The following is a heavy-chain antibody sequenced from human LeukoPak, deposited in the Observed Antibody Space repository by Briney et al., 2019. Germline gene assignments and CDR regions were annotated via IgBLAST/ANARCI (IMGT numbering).Heavy chain of an antibody. D-gene: IGHD3-3*01. J-gene: IGHJ4*02. CDR1: GGSFSGYY. CDR2: INHSGST. Sequence: ESSETLSLTCAAYGGSFSGYYWSWIRQPPGKGLEWIGEINHSGSTNYNPSLKTRITISVDTSKNPFSLQQIPVPTADTAVYYCASRTRFPLRFFDYWGQGTLVTVSS. V-gene: IGHV4-34*01. CDR3: ASRTRFPLRFFDY.